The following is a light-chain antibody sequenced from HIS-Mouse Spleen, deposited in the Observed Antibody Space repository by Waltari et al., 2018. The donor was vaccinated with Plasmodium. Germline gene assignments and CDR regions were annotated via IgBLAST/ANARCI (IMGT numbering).Light chain of an antibody. CDR1: ALPKQY. V-gene: IGLV3-25*03. CDR3: QSADSSGTPNWV. Sequence: SYELTQPPSVSVSPGQTARITCSGDALPKQYASWYQQKPGQAPVLVIYKASERPSGIPERFSGSSSGTTVTLTISGVQAEDEADYYCQSADSSGTPNWVFGGGTKLTVL. J-gene: IGLJ3*02. CDR2: KAS.